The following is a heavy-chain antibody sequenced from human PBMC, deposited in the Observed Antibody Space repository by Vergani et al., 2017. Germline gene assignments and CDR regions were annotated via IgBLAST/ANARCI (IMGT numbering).Heavy chain of an antibody. CDR3: ASDSRYCSSPSCYVGRYWFDP. CDR2: INPSGGST. Sequence: QVQLVQSGAEVKKPGASVKVSCKASGYTFTSYYMHWVRQAPGQGLEWMGIINPSGGSTRNAQKFQGIVTMTRDTSTSTVYMELSSLRSEDTAVYYCASDSRYCSSPSCYVGRYWFDPWGQGTLVTVSS. CDR1: GYTFTSYY. V-gene: IGHV1-46*01. D-gene: IGHD2-2*01. J-gene: IGHJ5*02.